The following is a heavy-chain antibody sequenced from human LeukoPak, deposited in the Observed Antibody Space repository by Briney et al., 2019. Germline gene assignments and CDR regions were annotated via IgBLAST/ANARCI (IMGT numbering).Heavy chain of an antibody. CDR2: ISGSGGST. CDR1: GFTFSSYA. J-gene: IGHJ5*02. D-gene: IGHD6-19*01. CDR3: AKGGSIAVAGTPLYH. Sequence: GGSLRLSCAASGFTFSSYAMSWVRQAPGKGLEWVSAISGSGGSTYYADSVKGRFTISRDNSKNTLYLQMNSLRAEDTAVYYCAKGGSIAVAGTPLYHWGQGTLVTVSS. V-gene: IGHV3-23*01.